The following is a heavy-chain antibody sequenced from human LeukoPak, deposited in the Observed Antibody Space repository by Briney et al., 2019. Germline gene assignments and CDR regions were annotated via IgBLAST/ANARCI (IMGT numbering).Heavy chain of an antibody. Sequence: SSVKVSCKASVYTFTGYYMHWVREAPGQRREWMGWINPNSGGTNYAQKFQGRVTMTRDTSISTAYMELSRLRSDDTAVYYCARDPYSSSWYEGYYFDYWGQGTLVTVSS. D-gene: IGHD6-13*01. CDR2: INPNSGGT. J-gene: IGHJ4*02. CDR3: ARDPYSSSWYEGYYFDY. V-gene: IGHV1-2*02. CDR1: VYTFTGYY.